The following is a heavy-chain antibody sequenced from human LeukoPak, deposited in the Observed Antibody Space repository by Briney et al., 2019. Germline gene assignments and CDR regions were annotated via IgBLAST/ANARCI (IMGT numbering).Heavy chain of an antibody. Sequence: SETLSLTCTVSGGSISSSNYYWGWIRQPPGKEPEWIGSIYYSGATYYNPSLESRVTISVDTSKNQFSPKLSSVTAADTAVYYCARHDYYERRAHAFNVGGQGTMVTVSS. D-gene: IGHD3-22*01. J-gene: IGHJ3*01. CDR1: GGSISSSNYY. V-gene: IGHV4-39*01. CDR3: ARHDYYERRAHAFNV. CDR2: IYYSGAT.